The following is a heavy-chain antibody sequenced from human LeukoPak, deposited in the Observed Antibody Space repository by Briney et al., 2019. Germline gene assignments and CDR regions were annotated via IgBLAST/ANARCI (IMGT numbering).Heavy chain of an antibody. Sequence: GASVKVSCKASGYTFTGYYMHWVRQAPGQGLEWMGWINPNSGGTNYAQKFQGRVTMTRDTSISTAYMELSRLRSDDTAVYYCARETAAGTVGDFDYWGQGTLVTVSS. CDR3: ARETAAGTVGDFDY. CDR1: GYTFTGYY. J-gene: IGHJ4*02. D-gene: IGHD6-13*01. CDR2: INPNSGGT. V-gene: IGHV1-2*02.